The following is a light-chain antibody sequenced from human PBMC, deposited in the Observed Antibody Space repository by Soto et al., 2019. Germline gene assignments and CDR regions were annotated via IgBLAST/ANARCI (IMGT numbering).Light chain of an antibody. Sequence: DIQMTQSPSTLSASVGDRVTITCRASQSISSWLAWYQQKPGKAPKLLIQKASSLESGVPSRFSGSGSGTEFTLTIRNLQPDDFATYHCQQYNSYPLTSGGGTKVEIK. V-gene: IGKV1-5*03. CDR1: QSISSW. CDR3: QQYNSYPLT. J-gene: IGKJ4*01. CDR2: KAS.